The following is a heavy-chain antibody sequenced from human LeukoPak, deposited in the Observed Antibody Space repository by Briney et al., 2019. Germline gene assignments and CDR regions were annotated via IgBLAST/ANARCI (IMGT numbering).Heavy chain of an antibody. J-gene: IGHJ4*02. V-gene: IGHV3-30*03. CDR2: ISYDGSNK. CDR1: GFTFSSYW. Sequence: GGSLRLSCAASGFTFSSYWMNWARQAPGKGLEWVAVISYDGSNKYYPDSVKGRFTISRDNSKNTLYLQMNSLRGEDTAVYYCARNVEVSTVTTADYWGQGTLVTVSS. D-gene: IGHD4-11*01. CDR3: ARNVEVSTVTTADY.